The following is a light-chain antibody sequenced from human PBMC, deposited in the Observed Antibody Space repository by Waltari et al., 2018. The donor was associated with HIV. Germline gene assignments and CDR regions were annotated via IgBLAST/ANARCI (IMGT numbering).Light chain of an antibody. Sequence: SYVLTQPPSVSVAPGQTARMTCGGNNIGSKRLHWYQQKPGQAPVLVVYDDRDRPSGIPERFSGSNFGNTATLTITRVEAGEEADYYCQVWESSTDDHQVVFGGGTKLTVL. CDR3: QVWESSTDDHQVV. CDR2: DDR. J-gene: IGLJ2*01. V-gene: IGLV3-21*02. CDR1: NIGSKR.